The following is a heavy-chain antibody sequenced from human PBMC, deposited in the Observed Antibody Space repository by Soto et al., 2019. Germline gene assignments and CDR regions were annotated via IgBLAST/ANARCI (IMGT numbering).Heavy chain of an antibody. CDR2: IYYSGST. CDR1: GGSISSYY. CDR3: ASGGYDYIWGSYRTFDY. J-gene: IGHJ4*02. V-gene: IGHV4-59*01. Sequence: QVQLQESGPGLVKPSETLSLTCTVSGGSISSYYWSWIRQPPGKGLEWIGYIYYSGSTNYNPSLKSRVTISVYTSKNQFSLKLSSVTAADTAVYYCASGGYDYIWGSYRTFDYWGQGTLVTVSS. D-gene: IGHD3-16*02.